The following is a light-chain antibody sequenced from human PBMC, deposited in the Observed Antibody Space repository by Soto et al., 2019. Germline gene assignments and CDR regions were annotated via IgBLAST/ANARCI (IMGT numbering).Light chain of an antibody. J-gene: IGLJ2*01. CDR1: RGHSTYT. CDR3: QTWGTGYVV. V-gene: IGLV4-69*01. Sequence: QLVLTQSPAASASLGASVKRTCTLIRGHSTYTIAWHQQQPEKGPRYLMNLNSDGSHTKGDGIPDRFSGSSSGAERYLTISSLQSEDEADYYCQTWGTGYVVFGGGTKLTV. CDR2: LNSDGSH.